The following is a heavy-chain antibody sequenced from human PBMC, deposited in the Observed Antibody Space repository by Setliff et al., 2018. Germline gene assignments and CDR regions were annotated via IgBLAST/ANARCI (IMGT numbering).Heavy chain of an antibody. CDR2: ISGNSGSL. V-gene: IGHV3-9*01. CDR3: ARDPDTAMESVEDY. Sequence: GGSLRLSCAASGFTFDDYAIHWVRQAPGKGLEWVSGISGNSGSLGYADSVKGRFSISRDNAKNSLYLQMNSLRAEDTAVYYCARDPDTAMESVEDYWGQGTLVTVSS. D-gene: IGHD5-18*01. J-gene: IGHJ4*02. CDR1: GFTFDDYA.